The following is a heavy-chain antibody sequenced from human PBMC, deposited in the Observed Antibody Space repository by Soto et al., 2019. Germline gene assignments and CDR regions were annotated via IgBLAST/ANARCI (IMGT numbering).Heavy chain of an antibody. Sequence: QVQLVQSGAEVKKPGASVKVSCKASGYTFTNYAIHWVRQAPGQRLECMGWIDAGNGDTRHSQKFQGRVTITTDTSANTAYMELSGLRYEDTAVYVCGRSPLYGNIWQGLFGPWGQGTLVTVSS. V-gene: IGHV1-3*01. CDR1: GYTFTNYA. CDR2: IDAGNGDT. CDR3: GRSPLYGNIWQGLFGP. D-gene: IGHD3-10*01. J-gene: IGHJ5*02.